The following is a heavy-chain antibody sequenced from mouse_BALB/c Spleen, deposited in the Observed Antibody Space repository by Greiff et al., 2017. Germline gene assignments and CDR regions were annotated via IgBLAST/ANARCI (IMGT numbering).Heavy chain of an antibody. J-gene: IGHJ4*01. V-gene: IGHV5-4*02. CDR3: ARVRRGAMDY. CDR2: ISDGGSYT. Sequence: EVHLVESGGGLVKPGGSLKLSCAPSGFTFSDYYMYWVRQTPEKRLEWVATISDGGSYTYYPDSVKGRFTISRDNAKNNLYLQMSSLKSEDTAMYYCARVRRGAMDYWGQGTSVTVSS. CDR1: GFTFSDYY.